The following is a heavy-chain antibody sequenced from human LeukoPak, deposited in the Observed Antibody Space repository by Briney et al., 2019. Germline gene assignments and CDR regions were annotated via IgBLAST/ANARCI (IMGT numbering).Heavy chain of an antibody. CDR1: GFTFSSYA. V-gene: IGHV3-23*01. J-gene: IGHJ4*02. CDR2: VSGGGHNT. Sequence: PGGSLRLSCVASGFTFSSYAMSWVRQAPGKGLEWVSVVSGGGHNTYYADSVKGRFTMSRDNSKNTLYLQMNSLRAEDTAVYYCANTGIYYDSSGYDYWGQGTLVTVSS. CDR3: ANTGIYYDSSGYDY. D-gene: IGHD3-22*01.